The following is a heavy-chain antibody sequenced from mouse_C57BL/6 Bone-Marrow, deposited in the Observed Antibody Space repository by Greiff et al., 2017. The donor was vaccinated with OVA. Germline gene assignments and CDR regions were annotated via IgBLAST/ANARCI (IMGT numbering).Heavy chain of an antibody. Sequence: VQLQESGPELVKPGASVKLSCKASGYAFSSSWMNWVKQRPGKGLEWIGRIYPGGGDTNYNGKFKGKATLTADKSSSTAYMQLSSLTSEDSAVYVCARSMIHNSGFAYWGQGTLVTVSA. CDR1: GYAFSSSW. CDR3: ARSMIHNSGFAY. CDR2: IYPGGGDT. J-gene: IGHJ3*01. D-gene: IGHD1-3*01. V-gene: IGHV1-82*01.